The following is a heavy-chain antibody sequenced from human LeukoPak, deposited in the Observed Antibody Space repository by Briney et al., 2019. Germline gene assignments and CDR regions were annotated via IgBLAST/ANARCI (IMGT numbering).Heavy chain of an antibody. Sequence: GGSLRLSCAASGFTVSSNYMSWVRQAPGKGPEWVSLIYSVGSTYYADSVKGRFTVSRDNSKNTLYLQMNSLTAEDTAVYYCASGGYYGILTGYAYYFQYWGQGALVTVSS. CDR2: IYSVGST. CDR3: ASGGYYGILTGYAYYFQY. V-gene: IGHV3-53*01. J-gene: IGHJ4*02. D-gene: IGHD3-9*01. CDR1: GFTVSSNY.